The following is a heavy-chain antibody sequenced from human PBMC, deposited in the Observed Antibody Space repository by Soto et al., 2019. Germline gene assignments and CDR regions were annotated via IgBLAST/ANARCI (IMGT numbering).Heavy chain of an antibody. V-gene: IGHV4-34*01. D-gene: IGHD1-20*01. J-gene: IGHJ2*01. CDR2: FSYSGSL. Sequence: PSETLSLTCSVYGGSSRAYHWRWIRQSPGEGLEWIGEFSYSGSLNYNPSLKRRVAVSLDTSTDHFSLTMTSVTAADTGVYFCAGGPRYWSFALGGRGTLVTVSS. CDR1: GGSSRAYH. CDR3: AGGPRYWSFAL.